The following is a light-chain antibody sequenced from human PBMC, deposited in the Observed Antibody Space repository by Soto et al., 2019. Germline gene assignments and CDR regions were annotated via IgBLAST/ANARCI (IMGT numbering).Light chain of an antibody. CDR2: RNI. CDR3: AAWDDSLSVL. Sequence: QSVLTQAPSAFGTPRQRVTISCFGSRSNIGSNYVYWYQQLPGKAPKLLIYRNIQRPSGVPDRFSGSKSGTSASLAISGLRSEDEADYYCAAWDDSLSVLFGTGTKVTVL. V-gene: IGLV1-47*01. J-gene: IGLJ1*01. CDR1: RSNIGSNY.